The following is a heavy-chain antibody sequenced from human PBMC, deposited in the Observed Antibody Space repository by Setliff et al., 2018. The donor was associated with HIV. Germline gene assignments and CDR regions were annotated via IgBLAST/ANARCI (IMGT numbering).Heavy chain of an antibody. CDR3: ARAYPWGYVDYYYMDV. V-gene: IGHV1-18*01. J-gene: IGHJ6*03. Sequence: GASVKVSCKASGYTFTSYGITLVRQAPGQGLEWMGWISGYNGNTDYAQNLQGRVTMTTDTSTSTAYMELRSLRSDDTAVYYCARAYPWGYVDYYYMDVWGKGTTVTVSS. CDR1: GYTFTSYG. CDR2: ISGYNGNT. D-gene: IGHD3-16*01.